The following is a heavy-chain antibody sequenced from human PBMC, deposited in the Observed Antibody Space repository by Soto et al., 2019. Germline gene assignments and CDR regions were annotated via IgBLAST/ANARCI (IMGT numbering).Heavy chain of an antibody. V-gene: IGHV1-18*01. Sequence: QVQLVQSGAEVKKPGASVKVSCKASGYTFTKYGVTWVRQAPGQGLEWMGWINTYNGNTNSAQKFQGRVTMTTDTSTSTAYMELRSLRSDDTAVYYCAKVQEKWSKFFDYWGQGTLVTVSS. CDR1: GYTFTKYG. J-gene: IGHJ4*02. CDR2: INTYNGNT. CDR3: AKVQEKWSKFFDY. D-gene: IGHD2-15*01.